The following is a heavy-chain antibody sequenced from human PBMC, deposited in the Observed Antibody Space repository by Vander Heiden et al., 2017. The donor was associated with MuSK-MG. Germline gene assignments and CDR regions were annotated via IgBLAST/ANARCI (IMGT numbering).Heavy chain of an antibody. CDR2: ISWNSGSI. D-gene: IGHD2-8*01. Sequence: EVQLVESGGGLVQPGRSLRLSCAAPGFTFDDYAMHWVRQAPGKGLEWVSGISWNSGSIGYADSVKGRFTISRDNAKNYLYLQMNSLRAEDTALYYCAKDMYGHYYYYMDVWGKGTTVTVSS. CDR3: AKDMYGHYYYYMDV. V-gene: IGHV3-9*01. CDR1: GFTFDDYA. J-gene: IGHJ6*03.